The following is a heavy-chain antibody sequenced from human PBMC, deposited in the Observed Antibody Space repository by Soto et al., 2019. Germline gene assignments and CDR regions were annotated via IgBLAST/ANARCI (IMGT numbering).Heavy chain of an antibody. CDR2: IDYSGST. CDR3: ARQGNLDVTQASLDV. D-gene: IGHD2-21*02. J-gene: IGHJ1*01. V-gene: IGHV4-39*01. CDR1: GDSISSHSCY. Sequence: SETLSLTCAVTGDSISSHSCYWVWIPQPTGKGLEWIGNIDYSGSTDNSRSLRSRVSMSIDTSKDQFSLKLKSVTAADTSFYFCARQGNLDVTQASLDVWRPGTLVTVSS.